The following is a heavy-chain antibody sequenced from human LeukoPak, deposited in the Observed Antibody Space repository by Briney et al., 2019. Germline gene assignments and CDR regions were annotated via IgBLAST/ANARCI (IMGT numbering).Heavy chain of an antibody. J-gene: IGHJ4*02. CDR2: ISYDGGNK. V-gene: IGHV3-30*04. Sequence: GGSLRLSCAASGFTFSSYAMHWVRQAPGKGLEWVAVISYDGGNKYYADSVKGRFTISRDNSKNTLYLQMNSLRAEDTAVYYCAREGAPYSSSSDFDYWGQGTLVTVPS. D-gene: IGHD6-6*01. CDR3: AREGAPYSSSSDFDY. CDR1: GFTFSSYA.